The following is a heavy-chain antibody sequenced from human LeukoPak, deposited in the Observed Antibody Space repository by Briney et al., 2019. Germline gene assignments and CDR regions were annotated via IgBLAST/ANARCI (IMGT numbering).Heavy chain of an antibody. Sequence: PSQTLSLTCTVSGGSITSAAYFWSWIRRRPGKGLEWVGYVNSRGTTYYSPSLKSRVTVSVDTSKNQFSLKLSSVTAADTAVYYCASHEYSSSSHDYWGQGTLVTVSS. V-gene: IGHV4-31*03. CDR1: GGSITSAAYF. D-gene: IGHD6-6*01. J-gene: IGHJ4*02. CDR2: VNSRGTT. CDR3: ASHEYSSSSHDY.